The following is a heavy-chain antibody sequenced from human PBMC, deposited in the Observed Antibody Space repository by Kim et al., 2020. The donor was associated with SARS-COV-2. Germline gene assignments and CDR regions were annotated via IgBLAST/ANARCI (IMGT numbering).Heavy chain of an antibody. Sequence: GGSLRLSCAASGFTFSSYAMSWVRQAPGKGLEWVSAISGSGGSKYYADSVKGRFTISRDNSKNTMNLQMNSLRAEDTAVYYCAKDAGYCSGGSCYGFDYWGQGTLVTVSS. J-gene: IGHJ4*02. CDR1: GFTFSSYA. CDR3: AKDAGYCSGGSCYGFDY. V-gene: IGHV3-23*01. D-gene: IGHD2-15*01. CDR2: ISGSGGSK.